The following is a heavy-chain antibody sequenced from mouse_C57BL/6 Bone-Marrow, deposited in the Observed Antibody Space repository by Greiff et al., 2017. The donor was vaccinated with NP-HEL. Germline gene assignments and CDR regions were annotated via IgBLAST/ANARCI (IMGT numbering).Heavy chain of an antibody. Sequence: VKLMESGPGLVQPSQSLSITCTVSGFSLTSYGVHWVRQPPGKGLEWLGVIWSGGSTDYNAAFISRLSISKDNSKSQVFFKMNSLQADDTAIYYCAKMDGYYLWYFDVWGTGTTVTVSS. D-gene: IGHD2-3*01. V-gene: IGHV2-4*01. CDR1: GFSLTSYG. CDR2: IWSGGST. CDR3: AKMDGYYLWYFDV. J-gene: IGHJ1*03.